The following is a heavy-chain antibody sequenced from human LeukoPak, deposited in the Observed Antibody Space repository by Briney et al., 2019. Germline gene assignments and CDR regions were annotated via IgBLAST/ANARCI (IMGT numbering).Heavy chain of an antibody. CDR3: QCGDYLHDAFDI. D-gene: IGHD4-17*01. CDR1: GFTFSNYG. J-gene: IGHJ3*02. CDR2: IWYDGSNK. V-gene: IGHV3-33*01. Sequence: GGSLRLSCAASGFTFSNYGMHWVRQAPGKGLEWVAVIWYDGSNKYYADSVKGRFTISRDNSKNTLYLQMNSLRAEDTAVYYCQCGDYLHDAFDIWGQGTMVTVSS.